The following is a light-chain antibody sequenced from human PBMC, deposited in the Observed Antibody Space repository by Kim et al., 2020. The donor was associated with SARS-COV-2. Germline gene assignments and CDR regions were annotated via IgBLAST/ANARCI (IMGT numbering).Light chain of an antibody. CDR2: YDS. V-gene: IGLV3-21*04. CDR1: NIGSKS. Sequence: SYELTQPPSVSVAPGKTARITCGGNNIGSKSVHWYQQKPGQAPVLVIYYDSDRPSGIPERFSGSNSGNTATLTISRVEAGDEADYYCQVWDGGVVFGGGTQLTVL. CDR3: QVWDGGVV. J-gene: IGLJ2*01.